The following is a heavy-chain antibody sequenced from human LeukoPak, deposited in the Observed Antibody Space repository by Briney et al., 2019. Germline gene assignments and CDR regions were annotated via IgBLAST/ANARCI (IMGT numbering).Heavy chain of an antibody. CDR2: IIPIFGTV. V-gene: IGHV1-69*13. D-gene: IGHD4-17*01. J-gene: IGHJ4*02. CDR3: ARGTSDGCFDY. Sequence: SVKVSCKASGGTFSSYAISWVRQAPGQGLEWMGGIIPIFGTVNYAQKFQGRVTITADESTSTAYKELSSLRSEDTAVYYCARGTSDGCFDYWGQGTLVTVSS. CDR1: GGTFSSYA.